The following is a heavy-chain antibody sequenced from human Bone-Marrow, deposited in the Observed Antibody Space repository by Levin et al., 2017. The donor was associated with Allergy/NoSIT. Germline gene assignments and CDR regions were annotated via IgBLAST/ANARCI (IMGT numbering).Heavy chain of an antibody. Sequence: QAGGSLRLSCAASGLTFSSYALSWVRQAPGKGLEWVSVIVGSGGSTYYADSVKGRFTISRDNSRNTLYLQMNSLRAEDTAVYYCAKVNVVETMNFRHKYYFDHWGQGTLVTVSS. CDR1: GLTFSSYA. V-gene: IGHV3-23*01. J-gene: IGHJ4*02. CDR2: IVGSGGST. CDR3: AKVNVVETMNFRHKYYFDH. D-gene: IGHD2-15*01.